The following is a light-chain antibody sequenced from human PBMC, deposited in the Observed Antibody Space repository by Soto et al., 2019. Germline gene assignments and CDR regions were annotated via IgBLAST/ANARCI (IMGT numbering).Light chain of an antibody. CDR2: EVS. CDR1: SSDVGSYNR. CDR3: SLYTSSSTVI. V-gene: IGLV2-18*01. J-gene: IGLJ2*01. Sequence: QSALTQPPSVSGSPGQSVTISCTGASSDVGSYNRVSWYQQPPGTAPKLMIYEVSNRPSGVPDRFSGSESGNTASLTISGLQAEDEADYYCSLYTSSSTVIFGGGTQLTVL.